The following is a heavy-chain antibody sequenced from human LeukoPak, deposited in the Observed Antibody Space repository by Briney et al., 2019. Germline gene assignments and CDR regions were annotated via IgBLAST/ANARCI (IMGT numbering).Heavy chain of an antibody. J-gene: IGHJ6*03. CDR2: IYTSGST. V-gene: IGHV4-4*09. CDR1: GGSISSYY. Sequence: SETLSRTCTVSGGSISSYYWSWIRQPPGKGLEWIGYIYTSGSTNYNPSLKSRVTISVDTSKNQFSLKLSSVTAADTAVYYCARLRYSGYRNLSIYMDVWGKGTTVTVSS. D-gene: IGHD5-12*01. CDR3: ARLRYSGYRNLSIYMDV.